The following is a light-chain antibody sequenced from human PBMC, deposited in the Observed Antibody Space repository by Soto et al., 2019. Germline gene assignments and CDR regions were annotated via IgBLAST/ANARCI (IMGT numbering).Light chain of an antibody. CDR1: QSVSNNY. CDR3: QQYGHLPWT. CDR2: GAS. J-gene: IGKJ1*01. Sequence: EIVLTQSPGTLSLSPGERATLSCRASQSVSNNYLAWYQQKPGQAPRLLIYGASNRATGIPDRFSGSGSGTDFTLTISRLEPEDFAVYYCQQYGHLPWTFGQGTKVDIK. V-gene: IGKV3-20*01.